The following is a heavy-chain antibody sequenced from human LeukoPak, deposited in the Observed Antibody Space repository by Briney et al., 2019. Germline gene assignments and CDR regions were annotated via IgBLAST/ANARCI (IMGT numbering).Heavy chain of an antibody. V-gene: IGHV4-34*01. CDR1: GGSFSGYY. CDR2: INHSGST. D-gene: IGHD6-13*01. CDR3: ARDRPGGYSSSCCWFDP. Sequence: SETLSLTCAVYGGSFSGYYWSWIRQPPGKGLEWIGEINHSGSTNYNPSLKSRVTISVDTSKNQFSLKLSSVTAADTAVYYCARDRPGGYSSSCCWFDPWSQGTLVTVSS. J-gene: IGHJ5*02.